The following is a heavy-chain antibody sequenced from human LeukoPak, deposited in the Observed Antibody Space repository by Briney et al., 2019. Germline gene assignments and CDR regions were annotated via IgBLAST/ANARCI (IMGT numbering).Heavy chain of an antibody. CDR3: ARDVYSSSSFVYMDV. V-gene: IGHV4-38-2*02. D-gene: IGHD6-6*01. Sequence: SETLSLTCTVSGYSISSGYYWGWIRQPPGQGLEWIGSIYHSGSTYYNPSLKSRVTISVDTSKNQFSLKLTSVTAADTAVYYCARDVYSSSSFVYMDVWGKGTTVTVSS. CDR2: IYHSGST. CDR1: GYSISSGYY. J-gene: IGHJ6*03.